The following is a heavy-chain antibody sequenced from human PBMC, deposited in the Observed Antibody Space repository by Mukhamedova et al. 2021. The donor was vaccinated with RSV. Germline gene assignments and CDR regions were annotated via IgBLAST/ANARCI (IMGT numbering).Heavy chain of an antibody. Sequence: QWYQRRVTMTEDTSTDTAYMELSSLRSEDTAVYYCATGVVIKRYFELWGRGTLVTVSS. V-gene: IGHV1-24*01. J-gene: IGHJ2*01. CDR3: ATGVVIKRYFEL. D-gene: IGHD3-3*01.